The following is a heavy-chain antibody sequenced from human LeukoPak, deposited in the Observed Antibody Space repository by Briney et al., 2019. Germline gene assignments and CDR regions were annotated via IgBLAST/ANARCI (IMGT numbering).Heavy chain of an antibody. CDR3: ARATAADTAMIYFDY. CDR1: GFTFSHYG. D-gene: IGHD5-18*01. Sequence: KSGGSLRLSCEASGFTFSHYGMTWVRQAPGKGLEWVSYISSSGNIIYSADSVKGRFTISRDNAKNSLYLQINSLRAEDTAVYYCARATAADTAMIYFDYWGQGTLVTVSS. V-gene: IGHV3-11*01. J-gene: IGHJ4*02. CDR2: ISSSGNII.